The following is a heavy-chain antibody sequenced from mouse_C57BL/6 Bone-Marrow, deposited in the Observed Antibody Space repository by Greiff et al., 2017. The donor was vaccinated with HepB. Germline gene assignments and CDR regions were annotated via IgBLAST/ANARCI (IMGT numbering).Heavy chain of an antibody. V-gene: IGHV1-52*01. Sequence: QVQLQQPGAELVRPGSSVKLSCKASGYTFTSYWMHWVKQRPIQGLEWIGNIDPSDSETHYNQKFKDKATLTVDKSSSTAYMQLSSLTSEDSAVYYCARYGYYGSSYGWDYFDYWGQGTTLTVSS. CDR3: ARYGYYGSSYGWDYFDY. CDR2: IDPSDSET. J-gene: IGHJ2*01. CDR1: GYTFTSYW. D-gene: IGHD1-1*01.